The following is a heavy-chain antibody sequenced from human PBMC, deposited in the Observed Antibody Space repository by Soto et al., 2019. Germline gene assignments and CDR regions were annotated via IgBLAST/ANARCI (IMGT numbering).Heavy chain of an antibody. J-gene: IGHJ3*02. CDR2: INPSGGST. CDR1: GYTFTSYD. Sequence: ASVKVSCKASGYTFTSYDINWVRQATGQGLEWMGIINPSGGSTSYAQKFQGRVTMTRDTSTSTVYMELVSLRSEDTAVYYCASLSLWSGDAFDIWGQGTMVTVSS. D-gene: IGHD3-3*01. CDR3: ASLSLWSGDAFDI. V-gene: IGHV1-46*03.